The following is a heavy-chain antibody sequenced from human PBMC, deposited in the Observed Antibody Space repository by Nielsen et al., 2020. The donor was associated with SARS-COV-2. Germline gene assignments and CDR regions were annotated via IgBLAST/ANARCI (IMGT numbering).Heavy chain of an antibody. D-gene: IGHD3-10*01. CDR3: AKDDYKFGELAAQPLAG. Sequence: GGSLRLSCAASGFTFSSYGMHWVRQAPGKGLEWVAVISYDGSNKYYADSVKGRFTISRDNSKNTLYLQMNSLRAEDTAVYYCAKDDYKFGELAAQPLAGWGQGTLVTVSS. CDR2: ISYDGSNK. CDR1: GFTFSSYG. V-gene: IGHV3-30*18. J-gene: IGHJ4*02.